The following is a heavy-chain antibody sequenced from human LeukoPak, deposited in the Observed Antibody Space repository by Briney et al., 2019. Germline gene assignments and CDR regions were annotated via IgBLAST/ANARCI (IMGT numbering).Heavy chain of an antibody. D-gene: IGHD4-17*01. CDR3: AKDLHGDYVRWGDY. CDR2: ISASGGST. V-gene: IGHV3-23*01. J-gene: IGHJ4*02. CDR1: GFTFSSFA. Sequence: GRSLRLSCAASGFTFSSFAMHWVRQAPGKGLEWVSSISASGGSTWYADSVKGRFTLSRDNSKSTLYLQMNSLGAEDTALYYCAKDLHGDYVRWGDYWGQGTLVTVSS.